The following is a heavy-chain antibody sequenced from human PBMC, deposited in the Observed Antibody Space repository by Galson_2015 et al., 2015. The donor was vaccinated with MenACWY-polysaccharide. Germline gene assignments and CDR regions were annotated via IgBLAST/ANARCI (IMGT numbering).Heavy chain of an antibody. Sequence: SLRLSCAGSGFTFSSHSIIWVRQAPGKGLEWVSYITTSGSTRYYADSVKGRFTVSRDNAKNSVYLQVNSLREEDTAVYYCARVRGPTVATWYFGYWGQGTLVPVSS. CDR2: ITTSGSTR. CDR3: ARVRGPTVATWYFGY. V-gene: IGHV3-48*02. CDR1: GFTFSSHS. J-gene: IGHJ4*02. D-gene: IGHD4-23*01.